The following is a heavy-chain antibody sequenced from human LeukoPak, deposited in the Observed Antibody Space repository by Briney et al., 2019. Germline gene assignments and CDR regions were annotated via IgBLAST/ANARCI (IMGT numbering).Heavy chain of an antibody. J-gene: IGHJ4*02. D-gene: IGHD6-13*01. CDR2: IYYSGST. CDR1: GGSISSYY. V-gene: IGHV4-59*01. CDR3: ARAGSSSWYFDY. Sequence: TPSETLSLTCTVSGGSISSYYWSWIRQPPGKGLEWIGYIYYSGSTNYNPSLKSRVTISVDTSKNQFSLKLSSVTAADTAVYYCARAGSSSWYFDYWGQGTLVTVSS.